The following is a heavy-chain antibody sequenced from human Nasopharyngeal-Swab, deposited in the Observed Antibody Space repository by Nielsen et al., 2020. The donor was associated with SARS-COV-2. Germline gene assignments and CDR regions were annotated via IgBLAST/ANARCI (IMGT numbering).Heavy chain of an antibody. CDR1: GFTFSNAW. J-gene: IGHJ6*03. D-gene: IGHD1-7*01. CDR3: ARDRELGYYMDV. V-gene: IGHV3-15*01. CDR2: IKSKTDGGTT. Sequence: GGSLRLSCAASGFTFSNAWMSWVRQAPGKGLEWVGRIKSKTDGGTTDYAAPVKGRFTISRDDSKNTLYLQMNSLKTEDTAVYYCARDRELGYYMDVWGKGTTVTVSS.